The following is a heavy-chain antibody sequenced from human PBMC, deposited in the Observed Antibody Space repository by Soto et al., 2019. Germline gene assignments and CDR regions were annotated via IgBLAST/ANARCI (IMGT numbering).Heavy chain of an antibody. J-gene: IGHJ6*02. CDR2: IIPILGIA. D-gene: IGHD4-17*01. CDR3: ARATTAVYYYYGMDV. Sequence: QVQLVQSGAEVKKPGSSVKVSCKASGGTFSSYTISWVRQAPGQGLEWMGRIIPILGIANYAQKFQGRVTITADKSTSTAYMELSSLRSDDTAVYYCARATTAVYYYYGMDVWGQGTTVTVSS. V-gene: IGHV1-69*02. CDR1: GGTFSSYT.